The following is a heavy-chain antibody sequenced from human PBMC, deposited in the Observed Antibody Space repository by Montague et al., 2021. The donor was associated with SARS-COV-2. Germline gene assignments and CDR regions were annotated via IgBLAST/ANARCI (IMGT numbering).Heavy chain of an antibody. CDR1: GFTFSSYS. V-gene: IGHV3-21*01. Sequence: SLRLSCAASGFTFSSYSMNWVRQAPGNGLEWVSSISSSSSYIYYADTVKGRFTISRDNAKNSLYLQMNSLRAEDTAVYYCVRTLTTVTSDYFDYWGQGTLVTVSS. CDR2: ISSSSSYI. J-gene: IGHJ4*02. D-gene: IGHD4-17*01. CDR3: VRTLTTVTSDYFDY.